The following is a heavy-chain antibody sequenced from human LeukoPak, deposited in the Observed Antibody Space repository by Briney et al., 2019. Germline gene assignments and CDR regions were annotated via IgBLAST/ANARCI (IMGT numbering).Heavy chain of an antibody. CDR1: GFTFSSYA. D-gene: IGHD4-17*01. Sequence: PGGSLRLSCAASGFTFSSYAMHWVRQAPGKGLEWVAVISYDGSNKYYADSVKGRFTISRDNSKNTLYLQMNSLRAEDTAVYYCARPDYGDYYFDYWGQGTLVTVSS. CDR2: ISYDGSNK. CDR3: ARPDYGDYYFDY. J-gene: IGHJ4*02. V-gene: IGHV3-30-3*01.